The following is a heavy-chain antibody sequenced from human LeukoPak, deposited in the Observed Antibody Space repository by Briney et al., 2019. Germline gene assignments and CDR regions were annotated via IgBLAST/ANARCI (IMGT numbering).Heavy chain of an antibody. J-gene: IGHJ3*02. CDR2: IYPGDSDT. CDR1: GYSFTRYW. Sequence: GESLKISCKGSGYSFTRYWIGWVRQMPGKGLEWMGIIYPGDSDTRYSPSFQGQVTISADKSIGTAYLQWSSLKASDTAMYYCARQDLSAHYDSSSYMGGAFDIWGQGTMVTVSS. CDR3: ARQDLSAHYDSSSYMGGAFDI. V-gene: IGHV5-51*01. D-gene: IGHD3-22*01.